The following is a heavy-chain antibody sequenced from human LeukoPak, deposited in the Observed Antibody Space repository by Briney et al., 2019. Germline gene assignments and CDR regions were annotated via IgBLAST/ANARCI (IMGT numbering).Heavy chain of an antibody. V-gene: IGHV3-15*01. CDR2: IKSKTDGGTT. Sequence: GGSLRLSCAASGFTFSNAWMSWVRQAPGKGLEWVGRIKSKTDGGTTDYAAPVKGRFTISRDDSKNTLYLQMNSLKTEDTAVYYCTTDLAVHYYYYYMDVWGKGTTVTVSS. CDR1: GFTFSNAW. CDR3: TTDLAVHYYYYYMDV. D-gene: IGHD6-19*01. J-gene: IGHJ6*03.